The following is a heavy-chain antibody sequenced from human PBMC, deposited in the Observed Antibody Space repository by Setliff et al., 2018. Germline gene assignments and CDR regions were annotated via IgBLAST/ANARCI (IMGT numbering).Heavy chain of an antibody. D-gene: IGHD6-13*01. CDR1: GFTFTDYG. J-gene: IGHJ4*02. V-gene: IGHV1-18*01. CDR3: ARAGSAAAGRKGVFEY. CDR2: INNYNFNT. Sequence: ASVKVSCKSSGFTFTDYGITWVRQVPGQGLEWMGWINNYNFNTQYAQKFKGRVTMTSDTSTSTFYMEVSSLISEDTAVYYCARAGSAAAGRKGVFEYWGQGSLVTVSS.